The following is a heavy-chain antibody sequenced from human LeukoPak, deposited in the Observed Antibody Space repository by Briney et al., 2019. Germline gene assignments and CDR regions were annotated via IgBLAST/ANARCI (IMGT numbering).Heavy chain of an antibody. D-gene: IGHD6-19*01. Sequence: SETLSLTCTVSGGSISSYYWSCIRQPPGKGLEWIGYIYYSGSTNYNPSLKSRVTISVDTSKNQFSLKLSSVTAADTAVYYCARGTAVAGTDYWGQGTLVTVSS. CDR3: ARGTAVAGTDY. V-gene: IGHV4-59*01. CDR1: GGSISSYY. CDR2: IYYSGST. J-gene: IGHJ4*02.